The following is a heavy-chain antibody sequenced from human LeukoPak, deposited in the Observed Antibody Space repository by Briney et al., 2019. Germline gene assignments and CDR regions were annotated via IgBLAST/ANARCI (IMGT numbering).Heavy chain of an antibody. V-gene: IGHV3-23*01. D-gene: IGHD3-16*01. J-gene: IGHJ4*02. CDR3: AKEIFRDDDDWGRLGH. CDR1: GFTFSSYA. Sequence: RGSLRLSCGAYGFTFSSYAMSWVRQAPGKGLDWVSCISPSGATSHYADSVRGRFTTSRDNSKNMVYLQMESLRAEDTAIYYCAKEIFRDDDDWGRLGHWGQGTLVTVSS. CDR2: ISPSGATS.